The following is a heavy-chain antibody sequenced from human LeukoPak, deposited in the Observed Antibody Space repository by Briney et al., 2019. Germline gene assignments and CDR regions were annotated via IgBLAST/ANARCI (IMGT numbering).Heavy chain of an antibody. V-gene: IGHV6-1*01. Sequence: SQTLSLTCAISGDSVSSNSAAWNWIRQSPSRGLEWLGRTYYRSKWYNDYAVSVKSRITINPDTAKKQFSLQLNSVTPEDTAVYYCARKKEYSSRTSCHEAFDISRQATMVTVSS. CDR2: TYYRSKWYN. D-gene: IGHD2-2*01. CDR1: GDSVSSNSAA. CDR3: ARKKEYSSRTSCHEAFDI. J-gene: IGHJ3*02.